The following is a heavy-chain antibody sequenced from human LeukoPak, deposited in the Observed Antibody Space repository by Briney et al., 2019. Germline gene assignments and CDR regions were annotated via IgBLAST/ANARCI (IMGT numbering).Heavy chain of an antibody. D-gene: IGHD1-26*01. CDR3: AKAQALLGSYQGDDY. CDR2: ISGSGGST. J-gene: IGHJ4*02. V-gene: IGHV3-23*01. Sequence: GESLRLSCAASGFTFSSYAMSWVRQAPGKGLEWVSAISGSGGSTYYADSVKGRFTISRDNSKNTLYLQMNSLRAEDTAVYYCAKAQALLGSYQGDDYWGQGTLVTVSS. CDR1: GFTFSSYA.